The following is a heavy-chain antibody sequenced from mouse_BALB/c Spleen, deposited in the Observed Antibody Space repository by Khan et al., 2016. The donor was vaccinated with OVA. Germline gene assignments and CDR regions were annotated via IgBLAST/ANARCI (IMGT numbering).Heavy chain of an antibody. CDR3: TRHGYVAWFTY. J-gene: IGHJ3*01. CDR1: GYSFTSYY. Sequence: EVQLQEPGPELMKPGASVKISCKASGYSFTSYYIHWIMQSHGKSLEWIGYIDPFSGGITYNPKFKGKAILTVDKSSSTAYMYFSNLTSEASAVYYCTRHGYVAWFTYWGQGTLVTVSA. D-gene: IGHD2-2*01. V-gene: IGHV1S135*01. CDR2: IDPFSGGI.